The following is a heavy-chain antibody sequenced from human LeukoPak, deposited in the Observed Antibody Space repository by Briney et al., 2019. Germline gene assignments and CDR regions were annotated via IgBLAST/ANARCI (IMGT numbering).Heavy chain of an antibody. CDR1: GYSFTSYW. CDR3: AVALSSWYTSFDY. J-gene: IGHJ4*02. CDR2: IYPGDSDT. Sequence: GESLKISCKGSGYSFTSYWIGWVRQMPGKGLEWMGIIYPGDSDTRYSPSFQGQVTISADKSISTAYLQWSSLKASDTAMYYCAVALSSWYTSFDYWGQGTLVTVSS. V-gene: IGHV5-51*01. D-gene: IGHD6-13*01.